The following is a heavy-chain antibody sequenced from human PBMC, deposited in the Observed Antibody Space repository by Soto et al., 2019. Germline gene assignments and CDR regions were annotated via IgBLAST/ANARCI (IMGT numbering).Heavy chain of an antibody. CDR3: ARDFEGGHFDY. D-gene: IGHD3-16*01. CDR2: ISYDGSNK. J-gene: IGHJ4*02. CDR1: GFTFSSYA. V-gene: IGHV3-30-3*01. Sequence: GGSLRLSCAASGFTFSSYAMHWVRQAPGKGLEWVAVISYDGSNKYYADSVKGRFTISRDNSKNTLYLQMNSLRAEDTAVYYCARDFEGGHFDYWGQGTLVTVSS.